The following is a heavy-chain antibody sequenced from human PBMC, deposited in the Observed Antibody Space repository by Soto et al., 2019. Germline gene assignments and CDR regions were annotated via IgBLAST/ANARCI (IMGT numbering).Heavy chain of an antibody. V-gene: IGHV4-34*01. Sequence: QVQLQQWGAGLLKPSEPLSLTCAVYGGSFSGHFWSWIRQPPGKGLEWIGEIKHSGSTNFNPSLKSRVTISVDTSKNQFSLKVNSLTAADTAVYYCARGISLIVEVQRDAPDKYYFDSWGQGTVVTVSS. D-gene: IGHD2-21*01. CDR3: ARGISLIVEVQRDAPDKYYFDS. CDR1: GGSFSGHF. J-gene: IGHJ4*02. CDR2: IKHSGST.